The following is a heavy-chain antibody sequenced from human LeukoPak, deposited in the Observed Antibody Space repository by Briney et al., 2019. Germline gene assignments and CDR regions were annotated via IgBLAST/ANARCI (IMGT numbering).Heavy chain of an antibody. CDR3: SKLAVASADS. Sequence: GGSLRLSCAASGFSFSDYEMNWVRQAPGKGLEWVSNISPSGGTKYYADSVKGRFTISRDNAKNSLYLQMNSLRAEDTGVYYCSKLAVASADSWGQGTLVTASS. CDR1: GFSFSDYE. V-gene: IGHV3-48*03. D-gene: IGHD6-19*01. CDR2: ISPSGGTK. J-gene: IGHJ4*02.